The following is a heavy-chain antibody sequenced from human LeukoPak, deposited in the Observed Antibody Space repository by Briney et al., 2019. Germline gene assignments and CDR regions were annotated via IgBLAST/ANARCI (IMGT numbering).Heavy chain of an antibody. J-gene: IGHJ4*02. CDR2: IGGTGLT. CDR3: AKGGELHEYFYHF. V-gene: IGHV3-23*01. D-gene: IGHD3-10*01. Sequence: GGSLRLSCAASGFTFSSYAMSWVRQAPGKGLQWVSSIGGTGLTFYADSVKGRFTISRDISKSTVFLEMNNLRAEDTAVYYCAKGGELHEYFYHFWGQGTLVTVSS. CDR1: GFTFSSYA.